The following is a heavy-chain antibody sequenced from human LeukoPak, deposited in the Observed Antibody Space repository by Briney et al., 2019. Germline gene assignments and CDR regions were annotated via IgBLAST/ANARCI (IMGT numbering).Heavy chain of an antibody. CDR1: GFTFSSYS. CDR2: ISSSSSTI. CDR3: ASAHYDFWSGYYAQY. V-gene: IGHV3-48*04. Sequence: PGGSLRLSCAASGFTFSSYSMNWVRQAPGKGLEWDSYISSSSSTIYYADSVKGRFTISRDNAKNSLYLQMNSLRAEHTAVYYCASAHYDFWSGYYAQYWGQGTLVTVSS. J-gene: IGHJ4*02. D-gene: IGHD3-3*01.